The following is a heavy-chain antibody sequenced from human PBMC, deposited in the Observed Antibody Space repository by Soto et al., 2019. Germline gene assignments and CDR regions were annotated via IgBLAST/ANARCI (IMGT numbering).Heavy chain of an antibody. Sequence: SVRMCGVASEIVYVGAWMRWAGKLPGGGLMWVSRISSDGGSTDYADSGQGRFPTSRDNAKNTLFLQMSSLRAEHTDLYYCETLVVRGSFTGWPHWGQGTRVTFSS. CDR2: ISSDGGST. D-gene: IGHD6-19*01. J-gene: IGHJ4*02. V-gene: IGHV3-74*01. CDR3: ETLVVRGSFTGWPH. CDR1: EIVYVGAW.